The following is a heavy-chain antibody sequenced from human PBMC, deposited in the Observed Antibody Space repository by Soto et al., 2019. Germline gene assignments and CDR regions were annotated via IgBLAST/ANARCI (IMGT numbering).Heavy chain of an antibody. V-gene: IGHV1-3*01. Sequence: ASVKVSCKASGYTFTSYAMHWVRQAPGQRLEWMGWINAGNGNTKYSQKFQGRVTITRDTSASTAYMELSSLRSEDTAVYYCARAYYYDSSGYYYDYWGQGTLVTVSS. CDR3: ARAYYYDSSGYYYDY. J-gene: IGHJ4*02. CDR1: GYTFTSYA. D-gene: IGHD3-22*01. CDR2: INAGNGNT.